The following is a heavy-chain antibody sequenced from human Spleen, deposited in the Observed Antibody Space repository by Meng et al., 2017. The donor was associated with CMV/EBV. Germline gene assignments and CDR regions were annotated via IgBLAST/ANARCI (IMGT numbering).Heavy chain of an antibody. CDR1: GGTFSSYA. V-gene: IGHV1-18*01. CDR3: VTSQNSYPYCHTNRCSYYFLYSLDV. Sequence: ASVKVSCKASGGTFSSYAISWLRQAPGQRLEWMGWISANNGNTKYAQKFQGRVTMTRDTSTSTAYMELRTLRSDDTAVYYCVTSQNSYPYCHTNRCSYYFLYSLDVWGQGTTVTVSS. D-gene: IGHD3-10*01. CDR2: ISANNGNT. J-gene: IGHJ6*02.